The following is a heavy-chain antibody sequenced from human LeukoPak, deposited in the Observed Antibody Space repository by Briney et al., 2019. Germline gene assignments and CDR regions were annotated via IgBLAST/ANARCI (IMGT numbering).Heavy chain of an antibody. Sequence: GGSLRLSCAASGFTFSSYSMNWVRQAPGKGLEWVSSISSSSSYIYYADSVKGRFTISRDNAKNSLYLQMNSLRAEDTAVYYCARDLIAVAEFNAFDIWGQGTMVTVSS. V-gene: IGHV3-21*01. CDR1: GFTFSSYS. CDR3: ARDLIAVAEFNAFDI. J-gene: IGHJ3*02. CDR2: ISSSSSYI. D-gene: IGHD6-19*01.